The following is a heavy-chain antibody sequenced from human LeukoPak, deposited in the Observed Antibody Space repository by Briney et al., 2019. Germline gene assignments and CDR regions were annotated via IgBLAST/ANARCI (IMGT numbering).Heavy chain of an antibody. CDR1: GYSFSSCW. V-gene: IGHV5-51*01. Sequence: GESLKISCKGSGYSFSSCWIGWVRQMPGKGLEWMGIIYPGDSDTRYSPSFQGQVTISADKSISTAYLQWSSLEASDTAMYYCARHSKSGGRYYYYYGMDVWGQGTTVTVSS. J-gene: IGHJ6*02. CDR3: ARHSKSGGRYYYYYGMDV. CDR2: IYPGDSDT. D-gene: IGHD1-26*01.